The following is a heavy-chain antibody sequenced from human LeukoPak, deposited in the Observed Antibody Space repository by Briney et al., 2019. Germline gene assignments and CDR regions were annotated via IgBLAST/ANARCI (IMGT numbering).Heavy chain of an antibody. CDR2: ISGSGGST. CDR1: GFTFSSYA. Sequence: GGSLRLSCAASGFTFSSYAMSWVRQAPGKGLEWVSAISGSGGSTYYADSVKGRFTISRDNPKNTLYLQMNSLRAEDTAVYYCAKGAIAVAGSGYYFDYWGQGTLVTVSS. D-gene: IGHD6-19*01. CDR3: AKGAIAVAGSGYYFDY. J-gene: IGHJ4*02. V-gene: IGHV3-23*01.